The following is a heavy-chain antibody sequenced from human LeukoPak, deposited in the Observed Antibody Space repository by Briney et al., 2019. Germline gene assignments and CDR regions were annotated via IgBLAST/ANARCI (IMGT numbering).Heavy chain of an antibody. J-gene: IGHJ4*02. CDR3: AKDRTTAARIFDY. CDR1: GFTFSRYV. CDR2: IHSSDGST. Sequence: GGSLRLSCVASGFTFSRYVIHWDRQAPGKGLEWVSGIHSSDGSTYYTDSVKGRFTISRDNSKNTLYLQMNSLRAEDTAVYYCAKDRTTAARIFDYWGQGTLVTVSS. D-gene: IGHD6-6*01. V-gene: IGHV3-23*01.